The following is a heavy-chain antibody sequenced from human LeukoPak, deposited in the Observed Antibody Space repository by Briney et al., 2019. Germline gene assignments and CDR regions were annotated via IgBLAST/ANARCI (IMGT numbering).Heavy chain of an antibody. V-gene: IGHV1-69*06. Sequence: SVKVSCKASGGTFSSYDISWVRQAPGQGLEWMGGIMPMFGTANYAQKFQGRVTITADKSTSTAYMELSSLRSEDTAVYYCARVPVGGSYSYYMDVWGKGTTVTVSS. CDR2: IMPMFGTA. J-gene: IGHJ6*03. CDR3: ARVPVGGSYSYYMDV. D-gene: IGHD3-16*01. CDR1: GGTFSSYD.